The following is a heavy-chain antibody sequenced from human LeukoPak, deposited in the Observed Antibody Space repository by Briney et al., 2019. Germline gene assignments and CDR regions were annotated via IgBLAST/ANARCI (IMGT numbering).Heavy chain of an antibody. V-gene: IGHV3-43*02. D-gene: IGHD3-22*01. Sequence: PGGSLRLSCAASAFTFVHYVIHWVRQAPGKGLEGVSLFSGDGGNSYYADSVKSRFTISRDNSKNSLYLQMNSLRTEDTALYYCATDDVYDTSGYYSNPYWGQGTLVTVSS. J-gene: IGHJ4*02. CDR2: FSGDGGNS. CDR3: ATDDVYDTSGYYSNPY. CDR1: AFTFVHYV.